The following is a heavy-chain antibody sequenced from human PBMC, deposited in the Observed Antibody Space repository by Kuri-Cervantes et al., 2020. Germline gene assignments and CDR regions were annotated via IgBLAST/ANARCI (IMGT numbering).Heavy chain of an antibody. Sequence: LRLSCTVSGGSISSGGYYWSWIRQHPGKGLEWIGYIYYSGSTYYNPSLKSLVTISVDTSKNQFSLKLSSVTAADTAVYYCARETNLRFGGVIGPDYWGQGTLVTVSS. CDR2: IYYSGST. CDR3: ARETNLRFGGVIGPDY. CDR1: GGSISSGGYY. V-gene: IGHV4-31*01. J-gene: IGHJ4*02. D-gene: IGHD3-16*02.